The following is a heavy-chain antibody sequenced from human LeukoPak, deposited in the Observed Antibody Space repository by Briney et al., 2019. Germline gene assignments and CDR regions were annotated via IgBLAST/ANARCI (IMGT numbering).Heavy chain of an antibody. CDR1: GFTFSSYW. J-gene: IGHJ1*01. CDR3: ARAPSEIGGYYPEYFRH. D-gene: IGHD3-22*01. CDR2: IKSDGKT. Sequence: GGSLRLSCAASGFTFSSYWMHWVRQAPGKGLVWVSRIKSDGKTNYADSVKGRFTISRDNAKNTVSLQMNSLRAEDTGVGYCARAPSEIGGYYPEYFRHWGQGTLVTVSS. V-gene: IGHV3-74*01.